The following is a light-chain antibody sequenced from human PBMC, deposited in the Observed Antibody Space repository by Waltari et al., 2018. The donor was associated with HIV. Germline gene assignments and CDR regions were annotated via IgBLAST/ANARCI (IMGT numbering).Light chain of an antibody. CDR2: GTS. V-gene: IGKV1-39*01. J-gene: IGKJ2*01. CDR3: HQSYSTPYT. CDR1: QPITSY. Sequence: DIQMTQFPSSLSASVGDRVTITCRASQPITSYLNWYQQKPGKAPKLLIYGTSNLQSGVSSRFSGSGSGADFTLTIRSAQPEDFATYYCHQSYSTPYTFGQGTRLEIK.